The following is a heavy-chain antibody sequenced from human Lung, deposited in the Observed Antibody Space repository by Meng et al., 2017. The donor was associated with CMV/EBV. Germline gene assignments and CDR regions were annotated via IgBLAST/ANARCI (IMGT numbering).Heavy chain of an antibody. CDR3: AKDIFGGSYSSSSDGMDV. D-gene: IGHD6-6*01. J-gene: IGHJ6*02. V-gene: IGHV3-43D*03. CDR2: ISWDGGST. CDR1: GFTFDDYA. Sequence: LTCAASGFTFDDYAMHWVRQAPGKGLEWVSLISWDGGSTYYADSVKGRFTISRDNSKNSLYLQMNSLRAEDTALYYCAKDIFGGSYSSSSDGMDVWGQETXVTVSS.